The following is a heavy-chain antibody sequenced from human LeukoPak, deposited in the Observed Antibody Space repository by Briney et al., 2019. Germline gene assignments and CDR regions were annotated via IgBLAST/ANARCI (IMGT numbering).Heavy chain of an antibody. CDR3: ASDFTGRDDY. V-gene: IGHV3-74*01. J-gene: IGHJ4*02. D-gene: IGHD2-8*02. CDR2: MNTDGTRI. CDR1: GFTFSRYW. Sequence: GGSLRLSCAASGFTFSRYWMHWVRQAPGKGLVWVSRMNTDGTRIDYADSVKGRLTISRDNAKDTLYLQMNSLGVEDTAVYFCASDFTGRDDYWGQGTLVSVSS.